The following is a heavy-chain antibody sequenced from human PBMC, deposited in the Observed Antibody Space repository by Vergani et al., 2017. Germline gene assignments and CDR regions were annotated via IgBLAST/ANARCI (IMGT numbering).Heavy chain of an antibody. J-gene: IGHJ4*02. CDR1: GFTFSSYE. CDR3: ARDTKRYCSGGSCYKVLDY. V-gene: IGHV3-48*03. D-gene: IGHD2-15*01. Sequence: EVQLVESGGGLVQPGGSLRLSCAASGFTFSSYEMNWVRQAPGKGLEWVSYISSSGSTIYYADSVKGRFTIARDNAKNSLYLQMNSLRAEDTAVYYCARDTKRYCSGGSCYKVLDYWGQGTLVTVSS. CDR2: ISSSGSTI.